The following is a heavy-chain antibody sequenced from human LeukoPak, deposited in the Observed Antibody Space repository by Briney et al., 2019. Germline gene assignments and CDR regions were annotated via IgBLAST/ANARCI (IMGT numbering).Heavy chain of an antibody. D-gene: IGHD6-13*01. V-gene: IGHV3-21*01. CDR2: ISSSSSDI. CDR1: GFTFSSYS. J-gene: IGHJ6*02. Sequence: GGSLRLSCAASGFTFSSYSMNRVRQAPGKGLEWVSSISSSSSDIYYADLVKGRFTISRDNATNSVYLQMNSLRAEDTAVYYCATVSKAKKIAAAGTLYYYYGMDVWGQGTTVTVSS. CDR3: ATVSKAKKIAAAGTLYYYYGMDV.